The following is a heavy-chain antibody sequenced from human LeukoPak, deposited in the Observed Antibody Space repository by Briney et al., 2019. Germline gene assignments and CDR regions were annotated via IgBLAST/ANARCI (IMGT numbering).Heavy chain of an antibody. CDR1: GGSFSGYY. CDR2: INHSGST. D-gene: IGHD3-22*01. CDR3: ARGPRYYYDSSGYY. Sequence: SETLSLTCAVYGGSFSGYYWSWIRQPPGKGLEWIGEINHSGSTNYNPSLKSRVTISVDTSKNQFSLQLSSVTAADTAVYYCARGPRYYYDSSGYYWGQGTLVTVSS. J-gene: IGHJ4*02. V-gene: IGHV4-34*01.